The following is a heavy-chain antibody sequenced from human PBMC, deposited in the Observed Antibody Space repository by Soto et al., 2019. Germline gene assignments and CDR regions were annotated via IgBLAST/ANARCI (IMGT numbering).Heavy chain of an antibody. V-gene: IGHV4-39*01. CDR2: IYYSGST. D-gene: IGHD3-10*01. CDR1: GGSISSSSYY. Sequence: SETLSLTCTVSGGSISSSSYYWGWIRQPPGKGLEWIGSIYYSGSTYYNPSLKSRVTISVDTSKNQFSLKLSSVTAADTAVYYCARQLWDYGSGSYSPRPWYFDYWGQGTLVTVSS. J-gene: IGHJ4*02. CDR3: ARQLWDYGSGSYSPRPWYFDY.